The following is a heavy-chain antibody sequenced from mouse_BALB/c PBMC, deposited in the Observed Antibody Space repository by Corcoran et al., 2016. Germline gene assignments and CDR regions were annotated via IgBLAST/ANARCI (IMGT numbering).Heavy chain of an antibody. V-gene: IGHV1-77*01. CDR1: GYTFTDYY. Sequence: QVQLQQSGAELARPGASVKLSCKASGYTFTDYYINWVKQRTGQGLEWIGEIYPGSGNTYYNEKFKGKATLTADKSSSTAYMQLSSLTSEDAAVYFGAQYYGSSHWNFDVWGAGTTVTVSS. CDR2: IYPGSGNT. J-gene: IGHJ1*01. D-gene: IGHD1-1*01. CDR3: AQYYGSSHWNFDV.